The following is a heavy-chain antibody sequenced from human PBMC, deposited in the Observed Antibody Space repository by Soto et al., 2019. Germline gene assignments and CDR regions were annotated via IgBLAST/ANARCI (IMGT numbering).Heavy chain of an antibody. D-gene: IGHD3-16*01. J-gene: IGHJ6*02. CDR2: IIPIFGTA. CDR1: GGTFSSYA. CDR3: ARHLGGNHYYYGMDV. Sequence: QVQLVQSGAEVKKPGSSVKVSCKASGGTFSSYAISWVRQAPGQGLEWMGGIIPIFGTADYAQKFQGRVTITADDFTSTAYMELRRLRSEDAAVYYCARHLGGNHYYYGMDVWGQGTTVTVSS. V-gene: IGHV1-69*12.